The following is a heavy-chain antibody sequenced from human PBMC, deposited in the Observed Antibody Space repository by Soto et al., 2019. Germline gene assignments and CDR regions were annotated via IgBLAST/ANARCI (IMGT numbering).Heavy chain of an antibody. D-gene: IGHD2-2*01. CDR2: INHSGST. V-gene: IGHV4-34*01. CDR1: GGSFSGYY. J-gene: IGHJ4*02. CDR3: ARLSTGPSTGDY. Sequence: SETLSLTCAVYGGSFSGYYWSWIRQPPGKGLEWIGEINHSGSTNYNPSLKSRVTISVDTSKNQFSLKLSSGTAADTAVYYCARLSTGPSTGDYWGQGTLVTVSS.